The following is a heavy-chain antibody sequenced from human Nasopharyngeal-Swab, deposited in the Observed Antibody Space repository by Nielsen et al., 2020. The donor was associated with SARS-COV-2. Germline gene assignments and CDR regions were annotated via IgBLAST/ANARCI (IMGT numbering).Heavy chain of an antibody. D-gene: IGHD2-21*02. Sequence: SQTLSLTCAVYGGSFSGYYWSWIRQPPGKGLEWIGEINHSGRANHNPSLKSRVTISIDTSKNQFSLKLHSLTAADTAVYYCARVREMTATFYYYYGLDVWGLGTTVTVSS. CDR2: INHSGRA. CDR3: ARVREMTATFYYYYGLDV. CDR1: GGSFSGYY. V-gene: IGHV4-34*01. J-gene: IGHJ6*02.